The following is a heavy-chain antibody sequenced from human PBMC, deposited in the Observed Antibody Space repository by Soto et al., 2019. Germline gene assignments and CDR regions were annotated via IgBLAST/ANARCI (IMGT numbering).Heavy chain of an antibody. CDR2: IRSKAYGGTT. CDR3: TRVEHIVVVTAIHDCFDP. D-gene: IGHD2-21*02. J-gene: IGHJ5*02. V-gene: IGHV3-49*03. CDR1: GFTFGDYA. Sequence: GGSLRLSCTASGFTFGDYAMSWFRQAPGKGLEWVGFIRSKAYGGTTEYAASVKGRFTISRDDSKNIAYLQMNSLKTEDTAVYYCTRVEHIVVVTAIHDCFDPWRQRTLVTVSS.